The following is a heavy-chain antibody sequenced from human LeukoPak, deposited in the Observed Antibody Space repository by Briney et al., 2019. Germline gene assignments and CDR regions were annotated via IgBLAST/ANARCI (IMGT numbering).Heavy chain of an antibody. CDR3: ARDGHYGSGSLDY. CDR1: GGSVSSGSYY. V-gene: IGHV4-61*01. D-gene: IGHD3-10*01. J-gene: IGHJ4*02. Sequence: PSETLSLTCTVSGGSVSSGSYYWSWIRQPPGKGLEWIGYIYYSGSTNYNPSLKSRVTISVDTSKNQFSLKLSSVTAADTAVYYCARDGHYGSGSLDYWGQGTLVTVSS. CDR2: IYYSGST.